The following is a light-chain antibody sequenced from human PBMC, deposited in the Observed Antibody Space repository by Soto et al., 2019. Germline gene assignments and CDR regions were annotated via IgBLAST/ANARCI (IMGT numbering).Light chain of an antibody. CDR1: QGIRND. Sequence: AIQMTQSPSSLSASVGDRVTITCRASQGIRNDLGWYQQKPGKAPKVLIYAASSLQSGVPTRFSDSGSGTDFTLTISSLQPEDFAYYYFILDYDYPRTFDQGTKVEIK. V-gene: IGKV1-6*01. J-gene: IGKJ1*01. CDR2: AAS. CDR3: ILDYDYPRT.